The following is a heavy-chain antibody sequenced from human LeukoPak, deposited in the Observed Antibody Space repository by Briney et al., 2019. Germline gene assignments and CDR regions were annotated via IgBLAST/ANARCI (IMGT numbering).Heavy chain of an antibody. CDR2: ISGSGGST. CDR3: AKARLRLGELSSNWFDP. J-gene: IGHJ5*02. V-gene: IGHV3-23*01. D-gene: IGHD3-16*02. Sequence: PGGSLRLSCAASGFTFSSYAMSWVRPAPGKGLEWVSAISGSGGSTYYADSVKGRFTISRDNSKNTLYLQMNSLRAEDTAVYYCAKARLRLGELSSNWFDPWGQGTLVTVSS. CDR1: GFTFSSYA.